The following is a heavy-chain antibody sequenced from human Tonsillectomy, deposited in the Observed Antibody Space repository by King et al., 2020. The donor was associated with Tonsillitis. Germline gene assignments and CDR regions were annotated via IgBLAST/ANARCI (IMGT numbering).Heavy chain of an antibody. CDR3: ARDVAYDILTGSVSDFFYYGMDV. Sequence: QLVQSGAEVKKPGSSVKVSCKASGGTFNSYAISWVRQAPGQGLEWMGRIIPILDIANYAQKFQGRVTITADKSTSTAYMELSSLRSEDTAVYYCARDVAYDILTGSVSDFFYYGMDVWGQGTAFTVSS. D-gene: IGHD3-9*01. CDR1: GGTFNSYA. J-gene: IGHJ6*02. CDR2: IIPILDIA. V-gene: IGHV1-69*04.